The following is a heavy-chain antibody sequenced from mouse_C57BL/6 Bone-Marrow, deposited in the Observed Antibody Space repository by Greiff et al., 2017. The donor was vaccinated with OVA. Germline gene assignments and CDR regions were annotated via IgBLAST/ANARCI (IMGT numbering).Heavy chain of an antibody. CDR3: ARGWATVDDY. CDR1: GYTFTSYD. J-gene: IGHJ2*03. D-gene: IGHD1-1*01. CDR2: IYTRDGSN. Sequence: VQLQQSGPELVKPGASVKLSCKASGYTFTSYDINWVKQRPGQGLEWIGWIYTRDGSNKYNEKFKGKATLTVDRSSSTTYMELHSLTSKDSAVYFCARGWATVDDYWGRGTSLTVSS. V-gene: IGHV1-85*01.